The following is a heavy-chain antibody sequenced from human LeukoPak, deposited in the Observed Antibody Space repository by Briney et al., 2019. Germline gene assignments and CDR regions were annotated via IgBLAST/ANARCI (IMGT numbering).Heavy chain of an antibody. CDR2: ISDSDGDT. D-gene: IGHD6-19*01. CDR3: AKVRAGWYYDH. CDR1: GFTFSSYA. J-gene: IGHJ4*02. V-gene: IGHV3-23*01. Sequence: LPGGSLRLSCAASGFTFSSYAMSWVRQAPGKGLEWVSIISDSDGDTYYADSVKGRFTISRDNSKGTLHLQMNSLRAEDTAVYYCAKVRAGWYYDHWGQGILVTVSS.